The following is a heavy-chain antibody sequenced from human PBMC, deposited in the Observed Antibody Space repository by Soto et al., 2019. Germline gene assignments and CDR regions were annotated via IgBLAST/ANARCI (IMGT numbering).Heavy chain of an antibody. V-gene: IGHV3-21*01. CDR2: ISSSSIYT. CDR1: GFTFSSYS. Sequence: EVQLVESGGGLVKPGGSLRLSCVVSGFTFSSYSMNWVRQAPGKGLEWVSSISSSSIYTYYADSVKGRFTISRDNAKKSVYLQMNSLRAEDTAVYYCAREFKESQYYYYCMDVWGNGTTVTVSS. D-gene: IGHD3-10*01. J-gene: IGHJ6*03. CDR3: AREFKESQYYYYCMDV.